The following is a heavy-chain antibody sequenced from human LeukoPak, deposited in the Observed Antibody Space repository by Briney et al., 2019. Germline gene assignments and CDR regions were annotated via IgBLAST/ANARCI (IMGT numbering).Heavy chain of an antibody. D-gene: IGHD3-10*01. CDR2: INEDGSEK. J-gene: IGHJ4*02. Sequence: GGSLRLSCAASGFTFSSYSMNWVRQAPGKGLEWVANINEDGSEKYYVDSVKGRFTISRDNARNSLYLQMNTLRAEDTAVYYCARGVIIWGQGTLVTVSS. CDR1: GFTFSSYS. V-gene: IGHV3-7*01. CDR3: ARGVII.